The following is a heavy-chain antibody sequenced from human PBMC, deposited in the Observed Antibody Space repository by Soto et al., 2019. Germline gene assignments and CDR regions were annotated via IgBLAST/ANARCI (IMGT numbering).Heavy chain of an antibody. CDR3: ARRHYDYETLTGRYYYYMDV. CDR2: IKPSDGDT. D-gene: IGHD3-9*01. V-gene: IGHV1-46*03. J-gene: IGHJ6*03. CDR1: GYTFTGSY. Sequence: QVQLMQSGAEVKKPGASVKISCKASGYTFTGSYIQWVRQAPGQGLEWMGMIKPSDGDTKYAQSFQGRVTMTKDTSTNTFYMELNSVRSEDTAMYYCARRHYDYETLTGRYYYYMDVWGKGTTVTVSS.